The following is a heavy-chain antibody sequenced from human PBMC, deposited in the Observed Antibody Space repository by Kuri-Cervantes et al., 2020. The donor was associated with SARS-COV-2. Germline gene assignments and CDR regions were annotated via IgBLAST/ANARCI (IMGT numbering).Heavy chain of an antibody. D-gene: IGHD3-10*01. V-gene: IGHV3-7*01. J-gene: IGHJ4*02. CDR1: GFTFSSYW. Sequence: GESLKIPCAASGFTFSSYWMSWVRQAPGKGLEWVANIKQDGSEKYYVDSVKGRFTISRDNAKNSLYLQMKSLRAEDTAVYYCAGDRSFTPDYWGQGTLVTVSS. CDR2: IKQDGSEK. CDR3: AGDRSFTPDY.